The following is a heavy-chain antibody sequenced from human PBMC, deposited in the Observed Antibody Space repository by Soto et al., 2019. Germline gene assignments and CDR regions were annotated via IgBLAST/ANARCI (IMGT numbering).Heavy chain of an antibody. CDR3: ARGASGGSSANFYGFDV. CDR2: SRNKAHSYTT. CDR1: GFTFSDYY. D-gene: IGHD2-15*01. V-gene: IGHV3-72*01. Sequence: EVRLVESGGGLVQPGGSLRLSCAASGFTFSDYYMDWVRQTPGKGLEWDGRSRNKAHSYTTEYAASVQGRFTVSRDVSKNSFYLQMDSLKTDDTAVHYCARGASGGSSANFYGFDVWGQGTTVIVSS. J-gene: IGHJ6*02.